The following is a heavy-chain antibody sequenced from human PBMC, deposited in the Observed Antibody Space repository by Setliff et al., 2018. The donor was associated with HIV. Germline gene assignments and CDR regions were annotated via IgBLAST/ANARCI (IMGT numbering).Heavy chain of an antibody. J-gene: IGHJ4*02. CDR2: VNTETGTP. V-gene: IGHV7-4-1*02. D-gene: IGHD3-22*01. CDR1: GYMFSLYG. Sequence: ASVKVSCKTSGYMFSLYGIHWLRQAPGQNLEWMGWVNTETGTPTYAPGFTGRSVLSLDTSVSAAYLEISSLVAEDIAVYYCARDGYYYDSSGHLAYYFDYWGQGTLVTVSS. CDR3: ARDGYYYDSSGHLAYYFDY.